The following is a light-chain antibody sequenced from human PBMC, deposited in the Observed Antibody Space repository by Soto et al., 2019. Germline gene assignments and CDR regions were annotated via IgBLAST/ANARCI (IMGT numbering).Light chain of an antibody. Sequence: DIVMTQSPDSLAVSLGERASINCKSSQSVLYSSNNKNYLAWYQQKPRQPPKLLIYWASTRESGVPDRFSGSGSGTDFTLTISSLQAEEVAVYYCQQSFNTPRTFGQGTKLEI. CDR3: QQSFNTPRT. CDR2: WAS. CDR1: QSVLYSSNNKNY. J-gene: IGKJ2*01. V-gene: IGKV4-1*01.